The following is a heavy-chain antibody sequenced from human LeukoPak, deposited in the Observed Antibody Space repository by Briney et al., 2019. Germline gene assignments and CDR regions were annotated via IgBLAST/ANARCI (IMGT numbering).Heavy chain of an antibody. Sequence: ASVKVSCKASGYTFTSYYMHWVRQAPGQGLEWMGITNPSGGSTSYAQKFQGRVTMTRDTSTSTVYMELSSLRSEDTAVYYCARDYYDSSGYYLPFDYWGQGTLVTVSS. D-gene: IGHD3-22*01. CDR1: GYTFTSYY. CDR3: ARDYYDSSGYYLPFDY. J-gene: IGHJ4*02. V-gene: IGHV1-46*01. CDR2: TNPSGGST.